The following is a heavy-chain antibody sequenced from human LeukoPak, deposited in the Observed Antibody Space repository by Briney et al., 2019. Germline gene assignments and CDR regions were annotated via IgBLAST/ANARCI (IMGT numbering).Heavy chain of an antibody. CDR1: GFTFRSYD. D-gene: IGHD6-19*01. J-gene: IGHJ6*03. CDR3: AKVGGIAVATYYYMDV. V-gene: IGHV3-30*02. CDR2: IRFDGSNK. Sequence: GGSLRISCAASGFTFRSYDMHWVRQAPGTGLEWVAFIRFDGSNKYYADSVKGRFTISRDNSKNTLYLQMNSLRAEDTAVYYCAKVGGIAVATYYYMDVWGKGTTATVSS.